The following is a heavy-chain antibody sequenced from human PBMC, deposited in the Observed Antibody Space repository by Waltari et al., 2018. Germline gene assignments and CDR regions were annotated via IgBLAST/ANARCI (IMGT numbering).Heavy chain of an antibody. J-gene: IGHJ3*02. D-gene: IGHD3-10*01. Sequence: QVQLVQSGAEVKKPGASVNVSCKASGYTFTSHDINWVRQATGQGLEWMGWMNSNSGNTGYAQKFQGRVTMTRNTSISTAYIELSSLRSEDTAVYYCARPVRGRPDAFDIWGQGTMVTVSS. CDR1: GYTFTSHD. V-gene: IGHV1-8*01. CDR3: ARPVRGRPDAFDI. CDR2: MNSNSGNT.